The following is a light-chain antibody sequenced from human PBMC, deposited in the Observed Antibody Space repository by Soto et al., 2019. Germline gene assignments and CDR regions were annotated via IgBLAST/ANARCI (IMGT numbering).Light chain of an antibody. Sequence: EIVLTQSPGTLSLSPGERATLSCRASQSVSSIYLAWYQQKPGQAPRLLIYGASRKPTGIPDRFSGSGSGTDFTLTISRLEPEDFAVYYCQQYGSSALTFGGGTKVEIK. CDR3: QQYGSSALT. CDR2: GAS. J-gene: IGKJ4*01. V-gene: IGKV3-20*01. CDR1: QSVSSIY.